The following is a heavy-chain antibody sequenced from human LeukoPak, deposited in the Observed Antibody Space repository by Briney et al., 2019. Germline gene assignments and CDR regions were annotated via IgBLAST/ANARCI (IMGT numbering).Heavy chain of an antibody. D-gene: IGHD6-19*01. CDR3: ARDRPIAVAGTNVPVRDYYYYYMDV. Sequence: PSETLSLTCTVSGGSINSYFWNWIRQPPGKALEWIGYISYSGSNYNPSLKSRVTISLDTSKNQFSLKLNSVTAADTAVYYCARDRPIAVAGTNVPVRDYYYYYMDVWGKGTTVTVSS. J-gene: IGHJ6*03. CDR1: GGSINSYF. CDR2: ISYSGS. V-gene: IGHV4-59*01.